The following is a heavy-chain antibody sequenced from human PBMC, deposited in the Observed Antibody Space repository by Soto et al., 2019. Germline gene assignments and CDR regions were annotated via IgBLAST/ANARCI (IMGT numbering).Heavy chain of an antibody. J-gene: IGHJ6*03. CDR1: GYTFTSYD. V-gene: IGHV1-8*01. CDR2: MNPNSGNT. D-gene: IGHD3-3*01. CDR3: ARGLTPGQGDYDFWSGPTSYYYYMDV. Sequence: ASVKVSCKASGYTFTSYDINWVRQATGQGLEWMGWMNPNSGNTGYAQKFQGRVTMTRNTSISTAYMELSSLRSEDTAVYYCARGLTPGQGDYDFWSGPTSYYYYMDVWGKGTTVTVSS.